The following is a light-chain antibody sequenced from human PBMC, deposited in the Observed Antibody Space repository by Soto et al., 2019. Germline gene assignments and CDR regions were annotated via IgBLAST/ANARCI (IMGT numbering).Light chain of an antibody. Sequence: EIVLTQSPATLSLSPGERATLSCRASQSVSSYLAWYQQKPGQAPMLLIYDASNTATGIPARFSGSGSGTDFTLTISSLEPEDFAVYYCQQRSNSRTFGGGTKVEIK. CDR1: QSVSSY. CDR2: DAS. V-gene: IGKV3-11*01. J-gene: IGKJ4*01. CDR3: QQRSNSRT.